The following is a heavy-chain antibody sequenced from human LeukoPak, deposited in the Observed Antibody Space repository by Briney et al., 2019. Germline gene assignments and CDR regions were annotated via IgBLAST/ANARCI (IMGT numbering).Heavy chain of an antibody. J-gene: IGHJ4*02. CDR1: GYTFTGYY. V-gene: IGHV1-2*02. D-gene: IGHD3-9*01. Sequence: ASVKVSCKASGYTFTGYYMHWVRQAPGQGLERMGWINSNSGGTNYAQKFQGRVTMTRDTSINTAYLELTRLRSDDTAVYYCARSPHILTGENFDYWGQGTLVTVSS. CDR2: INSNSGGT. CDR3: ARSPHILTGENFDY.